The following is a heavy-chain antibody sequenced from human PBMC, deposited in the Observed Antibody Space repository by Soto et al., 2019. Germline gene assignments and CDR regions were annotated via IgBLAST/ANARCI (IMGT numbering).Heavy chain of an antibody. J-gene: IGHJ4*02. CDR3: ASVRDYCRSTSCHGIDY. CDR1: GGSFSGYY. Sequence: SETLSLTCAVYGGSFSGYYWSWIRQPPGKGLEWIGEINHSGSTNYDPSLKSRVTISVDTSKNQFSLKLSSVTAADTAVYSCASVRDYCRSTSCHGIDYWGQGTLVTVSS. V-gene: IGHV4-34*01. D-gene: IGHD2-2*01. CDR2: INHSGST.